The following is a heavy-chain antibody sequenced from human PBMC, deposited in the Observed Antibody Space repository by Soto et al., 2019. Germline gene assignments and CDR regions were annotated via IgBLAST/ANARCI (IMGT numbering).Heavy chain of an antibody. V-gene: IGHV4-39*01. CDR1: GGSISSSSYY. CDR2: IYYSGST. D-gene: IGHD1-26*01. J-gene: IGHJ3*02. CDR3: VGFYGVYIVGATRADI. Sequence: PSETLSLTCTVSGGSISSSSYYWGWIRQPPGKGLEWIGSIYYSGSTYYNPSLKSRVTISVDTSKNQFSLKLSSVTAADTAVYYCVGFYGVYIVGATRADIWGQGTMVTVSS.